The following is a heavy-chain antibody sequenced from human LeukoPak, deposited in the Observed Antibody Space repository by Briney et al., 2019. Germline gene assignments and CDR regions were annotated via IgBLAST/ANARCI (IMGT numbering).Heavy chain of an antibody. CDR2: ISSSSSYT. CDR1: GFTFSDYY. D-gene: IGHD3-10*01. Sequence: GGSLRLSCAASGFTFSDYYMSWTRQAPGKGLEWVSYISSSSSYTNYADSVKGRFTISRDNAKNSLYLQMNSLRAEDTAVYYCARDTKATMVRGTAFDIWGQGTMVTVSS. V-gene: IGHV3-11*06. J-gene: IGHJ3*02. CDR3: ARDTKATMVRGTAFDI.